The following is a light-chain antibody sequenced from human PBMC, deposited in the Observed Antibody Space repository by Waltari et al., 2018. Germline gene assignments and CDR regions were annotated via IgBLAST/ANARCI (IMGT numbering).Light chain of an antibody. CDR2: SAS. CDR3: QQYYSSPPT. Sequence: AIRITQSPSPLSASRGDRVTITCRTNQDVASYLAWYQQTPGRAPNLLLYSASTLQSGVPSRFIGAGSRTNFTLTITCLQYDDFATYFCQQYYSSPPTFGGGTRVEIK. J-gene: IGKJ4*01. CDR1: QDVASY. V-gene: IGKV1-8*01.